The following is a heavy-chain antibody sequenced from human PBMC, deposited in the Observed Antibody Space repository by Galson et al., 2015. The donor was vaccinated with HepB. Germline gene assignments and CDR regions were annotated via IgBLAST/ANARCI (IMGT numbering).Heavy chain of an antibody. V-gene: IGHV1-69*13. CDR1: GVTFRNYA. D-gene: IGHD3-10*01. J-gene: IGHJ6*03. CDR3: ARDKNPTTVLRGVIENNFYYMDV. CDR2: FIPMFGTA. Sequence: SVKVSCKASGVTFRNYAISWVRQAPGQGLEWMGGFIPMFGTANYAQKFQGRVTITADESTSTAYMEVSSLRSEDTAVYYCARDKNPTTVLRGVIENNFYYMDVWGKGTTVTVSS.